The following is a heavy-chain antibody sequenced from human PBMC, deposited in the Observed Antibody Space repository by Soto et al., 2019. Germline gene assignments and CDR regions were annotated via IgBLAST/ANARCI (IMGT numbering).Heavy chain of an antibody. D-gene: IGHD3-10*01. CDR3: ARDLKDRAGSYGPFDY. V-gene: IGHV3-33*01. Sequence: QVQLVESGGGVVQPGRSLRLSCATSGFTFSSYGMHWVRQAPGKGLEWVAVIWYDGSSKYYTDSVKGRFTISRDDSKNTLYLEMNSLRAEDTAVYYCARDLKDRAGSYGPFDYWGQGTLVIVSS. CDR2: IWYDGSSK. J-gene: IGHJ4*02. CDR1: GFTFSSYG.